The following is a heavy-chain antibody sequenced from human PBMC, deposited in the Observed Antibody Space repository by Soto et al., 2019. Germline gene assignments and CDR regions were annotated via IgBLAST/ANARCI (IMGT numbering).Heavy chain of an antibody. CDR3: ARALSARVSFVI. CDR1: GYTFTSYG. Sequence: ASVKVSCKASGYTFTSYGISWVRQAPGEGLEWMGWISAYNGNTNYAQKLQGRVTMTTDTSTSTAYMELRSLRSDDTAVYFCARALSARVSFVIWGQGTMVTVPS. J-gene: IGHJ3*02. V-gene: IGHV1-18*01. CDR2: ISAYNGNT.